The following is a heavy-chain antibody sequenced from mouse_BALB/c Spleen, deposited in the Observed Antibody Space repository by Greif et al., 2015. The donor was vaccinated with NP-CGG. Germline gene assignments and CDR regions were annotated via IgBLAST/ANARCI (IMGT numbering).Heavy chain of an antibody. CDR2: LNPGSGGT. J-gene: IGHJ3*01. Sequence: VQLQQSGTELVRPGTSVKVSCKASGYAFTNYLIEWIKQRPGQGLEWIGVLNPGSGGTNYSEKFKGEATLTADYSSSTAYLQLSSLTSDDSAVYFCAREGDYGFAYWGQGTLVTVSA. CDR1: GYAFTNYL. D-gene: IGHD2-4*01. CDR3: AREGDYGFAY. V-gene: IGHV1-54*01.